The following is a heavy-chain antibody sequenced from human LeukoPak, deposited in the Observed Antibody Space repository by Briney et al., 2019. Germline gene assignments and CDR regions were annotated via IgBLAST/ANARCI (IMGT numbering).Heavy chain of an antibody. CDR2: ISAYNGNT. CDR1: GYTFTSYG. D-gene: IGHD5-12*01. CDR3: ARDSGGYDPSPFNY. V-gene: IGHV1-18*01. J-gene: IGHJ4*02. Sequence: ASVKVSCKASGYTFTSYGISWVRQAPGQGLEWMGWISAYNGNTNYAQKLQGRVTMTTDTSTSTAYMELRSLRSDDTAVYYCARDSGGYDPSPFNYWGQGTLVTVSS.